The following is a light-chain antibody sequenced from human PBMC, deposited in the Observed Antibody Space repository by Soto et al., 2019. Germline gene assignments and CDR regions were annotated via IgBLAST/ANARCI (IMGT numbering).Light chain of an antibody. Sequence: QSVLTQPASVSGSPGQSITISCAGTSSDVGAYKYVSWYQQYPDKAPKLMIYEVSNRPSGVSDRFSGSKSGNTASLTISGLQAEDEADYYCAAYTSSSTLVFGGGTKLTVL. CDR2: EVS. J-gene: IGLJ2*01. CDR3: AAYTSSSTLV. CDR1: SSDVGAYKY. V-gene: IGLV2-14*01.